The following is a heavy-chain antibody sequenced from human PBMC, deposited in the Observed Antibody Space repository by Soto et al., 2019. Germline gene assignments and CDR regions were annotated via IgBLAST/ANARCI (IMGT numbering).Heavy chain of an antibody. Sequence: GGSLRLSCVASGVSFSNYNMNWVRQAPGKGLEWVSYITDSSDTVHYADSVRGRFTISRDNAESSLYLQMNSLRDEDTAVYFCARDFGHGYYLDYWGRGTLVTVSS. J-gene: IGHJ4*02. CDR3: ARDFGHGYYLDY. CDR1: GVSFSNYN. V-gene: IGHV3-48*02. CDR2: ITDSSDTV. D-gene: IGHD3-3*01.